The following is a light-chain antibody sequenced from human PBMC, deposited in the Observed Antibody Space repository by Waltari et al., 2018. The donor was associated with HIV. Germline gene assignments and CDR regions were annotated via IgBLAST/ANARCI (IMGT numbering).Light chain of an antibody. CDR1: SSDVGGYTY. CDR3: SSYAGSNNLGI. Sequence: QSALTQPPSASGSPGQSVTISCTGTSSDVGGYTYVPWYQQHPGKAPKLMIYEVNKRPSGIPDRFSGSKSGNTASLTFSGLQAEDEADYYCSSYAGSNNLGIFGGGTKLTVL. CDR2: EVN. V-gene: IGLV2-8*01. J-gene: IGLJ2*01.